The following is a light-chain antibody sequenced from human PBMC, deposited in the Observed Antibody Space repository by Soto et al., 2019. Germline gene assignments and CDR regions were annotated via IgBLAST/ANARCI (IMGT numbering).Light chain of an antibody. CDR2: AAS. V-gene: IGKV1-12*01. Sequence: DIQMTPSPSSVSASVGDRVTITCRASQGIGSWLAWYQQKPGKAPNLLIYAASSLRSGVPSRFSGSGSGTDFTLTISSLQPEDFATYYCQQANSFPFTFGQGTRREIK. J-gene: IGKJ5*01. CDR3: QQANSFPFT. CDR1: QGIGSW.